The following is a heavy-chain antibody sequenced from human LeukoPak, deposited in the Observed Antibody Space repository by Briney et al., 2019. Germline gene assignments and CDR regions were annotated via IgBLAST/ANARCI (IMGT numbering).Heavy chain of an antibody. Sequence: TGGSLRPSCAASGFTFSSYAMHWVRQAPGKGLEWVAVISYDGSNKYYADSVKGRFTISRDNSKNTLYLQMNSLRAEDTAVYYCARTYYDSSGYSNWFDPWGQGTLVTVSS. J-gene: IGHJ5*02. CDR3: ARTYYDSSGYSNWFDP. CDR2: ISYDGSNK. V-gene: IGHV3-30-3*01. CDR1: GFTFSSYA. D-gene: IGHD3-22*01.